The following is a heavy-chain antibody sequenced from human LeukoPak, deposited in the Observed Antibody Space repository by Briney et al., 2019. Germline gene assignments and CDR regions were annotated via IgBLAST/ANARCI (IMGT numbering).Heavy chain of an antibody. CDR1: GGSISSSSYY. CDR3: ARDSGRRFDY. CDR2: IYYSGST. V-gene: IGHV4-39*07. Sequence: SETLSLTCTVSGGSISSSSYYWGWIRQPPGRGLEWIGSIYYSGSTYYNPSPKSRVTISVDTSKNQFSLKLSSVTAADTAVYYCARDSGRRFDYWGQGTLVTVSS. J-gene: IGHJ4*02. D-gene: IGHD1-14*01.